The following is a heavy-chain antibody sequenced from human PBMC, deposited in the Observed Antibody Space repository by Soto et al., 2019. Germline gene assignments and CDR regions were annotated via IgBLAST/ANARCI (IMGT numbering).Heavy chain of an antibody. CDR1: GFTFSSYE. J-gene: IGHJ4*02. V-gene: IGHV3-48*03. Sequence: EVQLVESGGGLVQPGGSLRLSCAASGFTFSSYEMNWVRQAPGKGLEWVSYISSSGSTIYYADSVKGRFTISRDNAKNSLYLQMNSLRAEDTAVYYCATPAREWEPSGFDYWGQGTLVTVSS. D-gene: IGHD1-26*01. CDR2: ISSSGSTI. CDR3: ATPAREWEPSGFDY.